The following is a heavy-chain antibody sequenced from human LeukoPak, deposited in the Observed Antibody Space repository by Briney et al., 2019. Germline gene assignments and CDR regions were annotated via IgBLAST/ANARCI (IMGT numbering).Heavy chain of an antibody. J-gene: IGHJ4*02. V-gene: IGHV3-23*01. D-gene: IGHD3-10*01. CDR2: ISGSGGST. CDR1: GFTFSSYA. Sequence: GGSLRLSCSASGFTFSSYAMSWVRQAPGKGLEWVSAISGSGGSTYYADSVKGRFTISRDNSKNTLYLQMNSLRAEDTAVYYCAKLVGSGSYSHFDYWGQGTLVTVSS. CDR3: AKLVGSGSYSHFDY.